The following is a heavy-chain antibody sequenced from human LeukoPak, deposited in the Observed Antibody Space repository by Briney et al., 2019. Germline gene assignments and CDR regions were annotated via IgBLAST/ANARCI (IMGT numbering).Heavy chain of an antibody. J-gene: IGHJ4*02. CDR2: MNPNSGNT. D-gene: IGHD3-9*01. V-gene: IGHV1-8*01. CDR1: GYTFTSYD. Sequence: GASVKVSCKASGYTFTSYDINWVRQATGQGLEWMGWMNPNSGNTGYAQKFQGRVTMTRNTSISTAYMELSSLRSEDTAVYYCAKDHIQGLEYFDWAIDYWGQGTLVTVSS. CDR3: AKDHIQGLEYFDWAIDY.